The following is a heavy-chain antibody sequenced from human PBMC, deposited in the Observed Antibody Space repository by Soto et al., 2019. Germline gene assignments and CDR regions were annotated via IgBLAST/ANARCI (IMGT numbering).Heavy chain of an antibody. Sequence: PGGSLRLSCTASGFTFGDYAMSWFRQAPGKGLEWVGFIRSKAYGGTTEYAASVKGRFTISRDDSKSIAYLQMNSLKTEDTAVYYCTRDSNYDILTGYQYYFDYWGQGTLVTVSS. V-gene: IGHV3-49*03. J-gene: IGHJ4*02. CDR3: TRDSNYDILTGYQYYFDY. CDR1: GFTFGDYA. CDR2: IRSKAYGGTT. D-gene: IGHD3-9*01.